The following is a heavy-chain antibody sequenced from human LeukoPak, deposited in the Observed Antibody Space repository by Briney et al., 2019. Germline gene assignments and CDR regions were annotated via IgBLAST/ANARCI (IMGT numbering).Heavy chain of an antibody. CDR2: ISYDGSNK. V-gene: IGHV3-30*09. CDR1: GFTFSSYA. D-gene: IGHD3-10*01. J-gene: IGHJ4*02. Sequence: GGSLRLSCAASGFTFSSYAAHWVRQAPGKGLEWVAVISYDGSNKYYADSVKGRFAISRDNSKNTLYLQMNSLRAEDTAVHYCARGYGSGSYYNLRKGALDYWGQGTLVTVSS. CDR3: ARGYGSGSYYNLRKGALDY.